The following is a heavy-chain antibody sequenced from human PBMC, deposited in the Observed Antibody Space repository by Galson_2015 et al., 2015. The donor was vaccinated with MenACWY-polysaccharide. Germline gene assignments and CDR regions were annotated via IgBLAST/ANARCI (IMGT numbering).Heavy chain of an antibody. D-gene: IGHD5-18*01. V-gene: IGHV3-23*01. CDR3: AKSRGGDTARDS. CDR2: IRGNGGRS. Sequence: SLSLCCAASGFFFSSYAMSWGRHAAGKGPEWVSFIRGNGGRSEYADSVKGRFTISRDNSKNTLDLQMKSLTAEDTAVYYCAKSRGGDTARDSWGQGTLVAVSS. CDR1: GFFFSSYA. J-gene: IGHJ4*02.